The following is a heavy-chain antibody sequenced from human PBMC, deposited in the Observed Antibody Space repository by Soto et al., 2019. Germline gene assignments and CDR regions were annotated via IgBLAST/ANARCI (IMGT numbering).Heavy chain of an antibody. Sequence: EVQLVESGGGLVQPGGSLKLSCAASGFTFSDSTMHWVRQASGKGLEWVGRIRNKADNYATVYAASVKGRFTISRDDSKNMAYLQMNSLKTEDTAVYYCSGPIRGVGPWGQGTLVTVSS. CDR1: GFTFSDST. V-gene: IGHV3-73*01. J-gene: IGHJ5*02. D-gene: IGHD3-10*01. CDR2: IRNKADNYAT. CDR3: SGPIRGVGP.